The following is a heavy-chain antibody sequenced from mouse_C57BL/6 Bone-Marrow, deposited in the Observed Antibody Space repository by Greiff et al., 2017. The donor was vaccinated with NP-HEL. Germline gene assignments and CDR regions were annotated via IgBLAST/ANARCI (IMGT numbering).Heavy chain of an antibody. Sequence: VKLQQSGAELVRPGASVTLSCKASGYTFTDYEMHWVKQTPVHGLEWIGAIDPETGGTAYNQKFKGKAILTADKSSSTAYMELRSLTSEDSAVYYCTEGGRTTVFDYWGQGTTLTVSS. CDR1: GYTFTDYE. CDR2: IDPETGGT. V-gene: IGHV1-15*01. J-gene: IGHJ2*01. D-gene: IGHD1-1*01. CDR3: TEGGRTTVFDY.